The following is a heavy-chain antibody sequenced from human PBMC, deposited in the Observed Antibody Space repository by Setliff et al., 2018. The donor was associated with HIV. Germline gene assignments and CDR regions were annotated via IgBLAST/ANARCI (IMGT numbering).Heavy chain of an antibody. CDR2: IYHSGSA. CDR3: AISNFWSGYSTSPPDYFDY. CDR1: GGSISSSNW. D-gene: IGHD3-3*01. V-gene: IGHV4-4*02. J-gene: IGHJ4*02. Sequence: SETLSLTCAVSGGSISSSNWWSWVRQPPGKGLEWIGEIYHSGSAYYNPSLESRVTILVDTSKNHFSLNLSSVTAADTAVYYCAISNFWSGYSTSPPDYFDYWGQGMLVTVSS.